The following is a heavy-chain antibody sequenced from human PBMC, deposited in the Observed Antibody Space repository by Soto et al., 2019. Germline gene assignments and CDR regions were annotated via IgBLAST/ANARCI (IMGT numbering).Heavy chain of an antibody. V-gene: IGHV1-69*01. CDR1: GGTLSSYA. D-gene: IGHD3-22*01. J-gene: IGHJ4*02. CDR2: IIPIFGTT. Sequence: QVQLVQSGAEVKKPGSSVKVSCKASGGTLSSYAISWVRQAPGQGLEWMGGIIPIFGTTNYAQKFQGRVTITADEYTTTVYMELSSLRSEDTARYYCGKDQEPYFYDTTGYHYLAEDWGQGTLVTASS. CDR3: GKDQEPYFYDTTGYHYLAED.